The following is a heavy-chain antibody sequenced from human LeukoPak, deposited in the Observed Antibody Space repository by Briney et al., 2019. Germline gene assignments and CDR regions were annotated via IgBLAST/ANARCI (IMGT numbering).Heavy chain of an antibody. CDR1: GFTFDDYG. CDR3: AAEGYCSGGRCPGFDP. CDR2: INWSGDST. D-gene: IGHD2-15*01. J-gene: IGHJ5*02. V-gene: IGHV3-20*01. Sequence: GGSLRLSCAASGFTFDDYGMSWVRQAPGKGLEWVAGINWSGDSTGYADSVKGRFTISRHNAKNSLYLQMNSLRAEDTALYHCAAEGYCSGGRCPGFDPWGQGTLVIVSS.